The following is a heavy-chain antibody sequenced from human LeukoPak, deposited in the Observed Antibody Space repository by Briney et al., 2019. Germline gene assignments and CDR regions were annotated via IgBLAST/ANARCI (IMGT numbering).Heavy chain of an antibody. V-gene: IGHV3-33*01. D-gene: IGHD4-23*01. CDR1: GFTFSSYG. Sequence: PGGSLRLSCAASGFTFSSYGMHWVRQAPGKGLEGVAVIWYDGSNKYYADSVKGRFTISRDNSKNTLYLQMNSLRAEDTAVYYCARETDYGGNSPNFDYWGQGTLVTVSS. J-gene: IGHJ4*02. CDR2: IWYDGSNK. CDR3: ARETDYGGNSPNFDY.